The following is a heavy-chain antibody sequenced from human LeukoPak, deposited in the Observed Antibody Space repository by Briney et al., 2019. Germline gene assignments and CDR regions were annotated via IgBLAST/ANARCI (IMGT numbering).Heavy chain of an antibody. D-gene: IGHD2-2*01. J-gene: IGHJ5*02. CDR2: INPNSGGT. CDR3: ARQYIVVVPAATRLDLGASGVATISDWFDP. CDR1: GYPFTTWE. V-gene: IGHV1-2*02. Sequence: ASVKVSCKTSGYPFTTWEINWVRQAPGQGLEWMGWINPNSGGTNYAQKFQGRVTMTRDTSISTAYMELSRLRSDDTAVYYCARQYIVVVPAATRLDLGASGVATISDWFDPWGQGTLVTVSS.